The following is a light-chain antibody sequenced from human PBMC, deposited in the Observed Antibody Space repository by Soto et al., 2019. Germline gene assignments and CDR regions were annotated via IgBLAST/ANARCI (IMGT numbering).Light chain of an antibody. Sequence: QSVLTQPASVSGSPGQSITISCTGTSSDVGHYNYVSWYQHHPGKAPKLMIYEVTNRPSGVSNRFSASKSGNTASLTISGLQAEDVADYYCSSYRTSNTLFGGGTKVTVL. V-gene: IGLV2-14*01. CDR2: EVT. J-gene: IGLJ2*01. CDR3: SSYRTSNTL. CDR1: SSDVGHYNY.